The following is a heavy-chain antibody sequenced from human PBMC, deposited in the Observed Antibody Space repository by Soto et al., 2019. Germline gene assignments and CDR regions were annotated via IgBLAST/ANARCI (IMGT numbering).Heavy chain of an antibody. J-gene: IGHJ5*02. CDR3: ASFYDFWSGLYWFDP. Sequence: SETLSLTCTVSGGSLSSYYWSWIRQPPGKGLEWIGYIYYSGSTNYNPSLKSRVTISVDTSKNQFSLKLSSVTAADTAVYYCASFYDFWSGLYWFDPWGQGTLVTVSS. V-gene: IGHV4-59*08. CDR2: IYYSGST. CDR1: GGSLSSYY. D-gene: IGHD3-3*01.